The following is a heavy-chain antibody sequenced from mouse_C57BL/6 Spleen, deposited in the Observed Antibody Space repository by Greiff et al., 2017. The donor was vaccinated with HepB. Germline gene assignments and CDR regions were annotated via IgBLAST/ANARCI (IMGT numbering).Heavy chain of an antibody. CDR2: INPINVCT. J-gene: IGHJ4*01. Sequence: SFNLSFHSSSYTFTIYFIHFFNHIPLPCLDGIGNINPINVCTNYNEKFKSKATLTVDKSSSTAYMQLSSLTSEDSAVYYCARGDLLWLRYYAMDYWGQGTSVTVSS. CDR3: ARGDLLWLRYYAMDY. CDR1: SYTFTIYF. D-gene: IGHD2-2*01. V-gene: IGHV1-53*01.